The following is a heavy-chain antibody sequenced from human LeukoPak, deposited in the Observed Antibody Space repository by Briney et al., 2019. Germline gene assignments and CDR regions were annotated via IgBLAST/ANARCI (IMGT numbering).Heavy chain of an antibody. V-gene: IGHV4-34*01. D-gene: IGHD1-26*01. CDR3: ARGLRDSGSYWAIFHAFDI. CDR2: INHSGST. CDR1: GGSLSGYY. J-gene: IGHJ3*02. Sequence: SETLSLTCTVSGGSLSGYYWSWIRQPPGKGLEWIGEINHSGSTNYNPSLKSRVTISVDTSKNQFSLKLSSVTAADTAVYYCARGLRDSGSYWAIFHAFDIWGQGTTVTVSS.